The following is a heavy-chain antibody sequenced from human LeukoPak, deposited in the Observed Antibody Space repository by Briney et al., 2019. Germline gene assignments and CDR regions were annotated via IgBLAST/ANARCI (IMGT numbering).Heavy chain of an antibody. V-gene: IGHV3-74*01. J-gene: IGHJ6*03. CDR2: INSDESNT. CDR1: GFTFSNYW. CDR3: AKPGNYDSSGYWGLDYYYYMDV. Sequence: GGSLRLSCAASGFTFSNYWMHWVRQAPGKGLVWVSRINSDESNTSYADSVKGRFTISRDNAKNTLYLHINSLRAEDTAVYYCAKPGNYDSSGYWGLDYYYYMDVWGKGTTVTVSS. D-gene: IGHD3-22*01.